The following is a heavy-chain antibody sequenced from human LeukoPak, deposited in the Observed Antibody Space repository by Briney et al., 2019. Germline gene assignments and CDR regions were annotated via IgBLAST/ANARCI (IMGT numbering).Heavy chain of an antibody. CDR3: ARERIAAAGTNLFDY. Sequence: SETLSLTCTVSGGSISSGSYYWSWIRQPAGKGLEWIGRIYTSGSTNYNPSLKSRVTISVDTSKNQFSLKLSSVTAADTAVYYCARERIAAAGTNLFDYWGQGTLVTVSS. CDR1: GGSISSGSYY. J-gene: IGHJ4*02. V-gene: IGHV4-61*02. D-gene: IGHD6-13*01. CDR2: IYTSGST.